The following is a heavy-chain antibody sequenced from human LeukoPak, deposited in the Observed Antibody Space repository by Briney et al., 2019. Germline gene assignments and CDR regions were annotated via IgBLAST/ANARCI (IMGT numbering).Heavy chain of an antibody. CDR2: ISGSGDNT. J-gene: IGHJ4*02. CDR3: AKQSAGSSTWYSLHFDY. V-gene: IGHV3-23*01. D-gene: IGHD6-13*01. Sequence: GGSLRLSCAASGFTFSTYAMHWVRQAPGKGLEWVSVISGSGDNTYYADSVKGRFTVSRDNSKNTLYLQMNSLRAEDTAVYFCAKQSAGSSTWYSLHFDYWGQGTLATVSS. CDR1: GFTFSTYA.